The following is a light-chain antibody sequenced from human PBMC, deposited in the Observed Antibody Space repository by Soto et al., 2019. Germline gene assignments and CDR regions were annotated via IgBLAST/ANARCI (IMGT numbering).Light chain of an antibody. CDR1: ETVRSSS. V-gene: IGKV3-20*01. Sequence: EIVLTQSPGTLSLSPGETATLSCRASETVRSSSLAWYQQKPGQAPRLLIYGAFHRATGIPDRFSGSGSGTDFTLTIRRLEPDDSAVYYCQQYGSALPYTFGQGAKLEI. J-gene: IGKJ2*01. CDR3: QQYGSALPYT. CDR2: GAF.